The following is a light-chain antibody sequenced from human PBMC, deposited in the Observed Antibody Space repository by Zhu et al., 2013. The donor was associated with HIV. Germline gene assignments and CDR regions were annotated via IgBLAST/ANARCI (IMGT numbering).Light chain of an antibody. CDR1: QSVGRN. J-gene: IGKJ4*01. V-gene: IGKV3-20*01. CDR3: QQYDSSPLT. Sequence: EIVMTQSPVTLSVSPGERATLSCRASQSVGRNIVWYQHKPGQAPRLLIYDASRRATGIPDRFSGSGSGTDFTLTISRVEPEDFAVYYCQQYDSSPLTFGGGTKVEI. CDR2: DAS.